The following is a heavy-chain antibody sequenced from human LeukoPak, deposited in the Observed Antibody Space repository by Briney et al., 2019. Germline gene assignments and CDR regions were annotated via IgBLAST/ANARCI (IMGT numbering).Heavy chain of an antibody. V-gene: IGHV3-30*18. Sequence: GGSLRLSCAASGFTFSSYGMQWVRQAPGKGLEGVAVISYYGSNKYYADSVKGRFTLSRDNSKNTLYLQMNSLRAEDTAVYYCAKDPALYSSGWYGGGAFDIWGQGTMVTVSS. J-gene: IGHJ3*02. CDR1: GFTFSSYG. CDR2: ISYYGSNK. CDR3: AKDPALYSSGWYGGGAFDI. D-gene: IGHD6-19*01.